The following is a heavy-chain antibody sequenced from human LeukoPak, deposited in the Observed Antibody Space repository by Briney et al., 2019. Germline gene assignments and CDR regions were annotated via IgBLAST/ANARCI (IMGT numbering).Heavy chain of an antibody. CDR1: GFSFSNYG. V-gene: IGHV3-30*02. D-gene: IGHD6-19*01. CDR2: IRYDGSNK. Sequence: PGGSLRLSCVASGFSFSNYGMHWVRQAPGKGLEWVAFIRYDGSNKYYADSVKGRFAISRDNSKNTLYLQMNSLRAEDTAVYYCANGPGIVVADTTEPDYWGQGTLVTVSS. J-gene: IGHJ4*02. CDR3: ANGPGIVVADTTEPDY.